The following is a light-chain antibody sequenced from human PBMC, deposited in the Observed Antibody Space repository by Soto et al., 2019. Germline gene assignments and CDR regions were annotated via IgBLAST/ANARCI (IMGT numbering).Light chain of an antibody. J-gene: IGKJ3*01. V-gene: IGKV1-39*01. CDR1: QSISNY. CDR2: AAS. Sequence: DIQMTQSPSSLSASIGDRVTITCRASQSISNYLNWYQQKPGKAPKLLLYAASSLQSGVPSRFSGSGSGTDFTLTISSLQPEDFATYYCQQSYGIPFTFGPGTKVHIK. CDR3: QQSYGIPFT.